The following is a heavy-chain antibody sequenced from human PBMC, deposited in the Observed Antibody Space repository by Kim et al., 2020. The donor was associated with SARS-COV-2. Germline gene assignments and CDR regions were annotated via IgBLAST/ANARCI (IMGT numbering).Heavy chain of an antibody. J-gene: IGHJ6*01. Sequence: SVKVSCKASGGIFRTYAISWVRHAPGQGLEWMGGIIPVFGTANYAQKFQGRVTITADESSTAYMELSSLRSEDTAVYYCASPEERPGSGYEYYYYYGMD. D-gene: IGHD5-12*01. CDR1: GGIFRTYA. CDR3: ASPEERPGSGYEYYYYYGMD. V-gene: IGHV1-69*13. CDR2: IIPVFGTA.